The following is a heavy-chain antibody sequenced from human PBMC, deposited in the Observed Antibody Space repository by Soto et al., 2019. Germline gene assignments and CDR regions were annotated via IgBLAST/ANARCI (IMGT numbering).Heavy chain of an antibody. CDR3: AGGGGDILTGYYKYDY. D-gene: IGHD3-9*01. CDR1: GFTFSSYG. V-gene: IGHV3-33*01. CDR2: IWYDGSNK. J-gene: IGHJ4*02. Sequence: GGSLRLSCAASGFTFSSYGMHWVRQAPGKGLEWVAVIWYDGSNKYYADSVKGRFTISRDNSKNTLYLQMNSLRAEDTAVYYWAGGGGDILTGYYKYDYWGQGTLVTVSS.